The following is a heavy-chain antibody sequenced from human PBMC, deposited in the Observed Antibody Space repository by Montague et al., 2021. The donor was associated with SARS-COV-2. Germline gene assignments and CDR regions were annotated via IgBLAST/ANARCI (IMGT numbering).Heavy chain of an antibody. CDR2: IYHRGNT. CDR3: ARLGCGGACYSGRLDS. CDR1: GGSVSEYY. D-gene: IGHD2-21*02. Sequence: SETLSLTCTVSGGSVSEYYWSWIRQPPGKGLEYIGYIYHRGNTYYNPSLKSRVTISIDTSKDQFSLKLSSVTAADTAVYYCARLGCGGACYSGRLDSWGQGILVTVSS. V-gene: IGHV4-59*08. J-gene: IGHJ5*01.